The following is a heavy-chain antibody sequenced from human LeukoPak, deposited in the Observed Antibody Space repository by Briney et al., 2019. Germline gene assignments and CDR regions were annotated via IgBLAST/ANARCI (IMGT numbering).Heavy chain of an antibody. V-gene: IGHV1-69*04. Sequence: GSSVKVSCKASGGTFSSYAISWVRQAPGQGLEWMGRIIPILGIANYAQKFQGRVTITADKSTSTAYMELSSLRSEDTAVYYCARESRSVAGTVGFDYWGQGTLVTVSS. J-gene: IGHJ4*02. CDR1: GGTFSSYA. CDR3: ARESRSVAGTVGFDY. CDR2: IIPILGIA. D-gene: IGHD6-19*01.